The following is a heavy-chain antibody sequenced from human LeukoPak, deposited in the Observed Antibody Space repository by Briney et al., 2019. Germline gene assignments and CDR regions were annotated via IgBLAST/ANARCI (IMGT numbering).Heavy chain of an antibody. CDR1: GFTFSSFA. J-gene: IGHJ4*02. Sequence: GGSLRLSCSASGFTFSSFAMHWVRQAPGKGLEYVSNISTNGGSTYYADSVKGRFTISRDNSKNTLDLQMSSLRAEDTAVYYCVKIRNGDYDYWGQGTLVTVSS. D-gene: IGHD4-17*01. V-gene: IGHV3-64D*06. CDR2: ISTNGGST. CDR3: VKIRNGDYDY.